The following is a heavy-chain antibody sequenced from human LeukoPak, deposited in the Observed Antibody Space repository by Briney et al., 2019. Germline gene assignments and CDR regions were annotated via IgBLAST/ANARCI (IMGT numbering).Heavy chain of an antibody. Sequence: TGGSLRLSCAASGFTFSRYWMSWVRQAPGKGLEWVANIKQDGSEKYYVDSVKGRFTISRDNAKNSLYLQTNSLRAGDTAVYYCARGGWLPDYWGQGTLVTVSS. D-gene: IGHD3-22*01. CDR2: IKQDGSEK. CDR3: ARGGWLPDY. CDR1: GFTFSRYW. J-gene: IGHJ4*02. V-gene: IGHV3-7*01.